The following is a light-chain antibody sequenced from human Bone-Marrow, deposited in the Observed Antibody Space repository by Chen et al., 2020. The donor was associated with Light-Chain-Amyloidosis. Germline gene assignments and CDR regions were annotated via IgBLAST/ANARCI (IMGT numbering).Light chain of an antibody. Sequence: DIVMTQSPDSLAVALGERATINCKSSQSALSSSDNKNYLAWYQQKPGQPPKLLIYWASTRESGVPDRFSGSGSGTDFTLTISSLQAEDVAVYYCQQHCSSPFTFGPGTKVDIK. J-gene: IGKJ3*01. CDR2: WAS. CDR3: QQHCSSPFT. CDR1: QSALSSSDNKNY. V-gene: IGKV4-1*01.